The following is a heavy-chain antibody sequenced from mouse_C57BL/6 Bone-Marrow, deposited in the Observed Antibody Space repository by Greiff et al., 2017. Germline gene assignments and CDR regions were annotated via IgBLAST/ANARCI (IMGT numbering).Heavy chain of an antibody. Sequence: QVQLQQSGAELARPGASVKLSCKASGYTFTSYGISWVKQRTGQGLEWIGEIYPRSGNTYYNEKFKGKATLTADKSSSTAYMELRSLTSEDSEDYFSAREGGRRSMMVTSDYGGQGTTLTVSA. D-gene: IGHD2-3*01. CDR3: AREGGRRSMMVTSDY. V-gene: IGHV1-81*01. CDR2: IYPRSGNT. CDR1: GYTFTSYG. J-gene: IGHJ2*01.